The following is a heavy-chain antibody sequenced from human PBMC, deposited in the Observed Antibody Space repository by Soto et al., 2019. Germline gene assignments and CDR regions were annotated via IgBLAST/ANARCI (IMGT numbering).Heavy chain of an antibody. CDR1: GFTFSSYA. CDR2: ISGSGGST. D-gene: IGHD2-21*02. CDR3: AKSGCGGDCYSGLLDY. V-gene: IGHV3-23*01. J-gene: IGHJ4*02. Sequence: EVQLLESGGGLVQPGGSLRLSCAASGFTFSSYAMSWVRQAPGKGLEWVSAISGSGGSTYYADSVKGRFTISRDNSKNTLYLQMNSLRAEDTAVYYCAKSGCGGDCYSGLLDYWGQGTLVTVSS.